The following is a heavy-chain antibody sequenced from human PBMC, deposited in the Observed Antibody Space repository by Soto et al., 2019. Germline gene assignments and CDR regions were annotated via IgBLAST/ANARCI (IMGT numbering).Heavy chain of an antibody. D-gene: IGHD6-6*01. CDR2: IYPSDSDT. CDR1: GDAFTSDW. V-gene: IGHV5-51*01. Sequence: GESLKLSCKGSGDAFTSDWIAWVRQMPGKGLEWMGIIYPSDSDTRYSPSFQGQVTMSADKSISTAHVEWSRLKASDTPKGYCTRQGGSSGLGLDYWGQGTLDTVSS. J-gene: IGHJ4*02. CDR3: TRQGGSSGLGLDY.